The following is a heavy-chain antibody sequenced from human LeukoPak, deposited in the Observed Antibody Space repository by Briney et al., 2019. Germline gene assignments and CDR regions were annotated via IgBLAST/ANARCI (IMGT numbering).Heavy chain of an antibody. CDR3: ARGLNALGVYLNY. D-gene: IGHD2-8*01. J-gene: IGHJ4*02. CDR1: GGSISSGGYY. Sequence: PSQTLSLTCTVSGGSISSGGYYWSRIRQYPGKGLEWIGYIYYSGISDYNPSLKSRVNISVDTSKNHFSLKLRSVTAADTAVYYCARGLNALGVYLNYWGQGTLVTVSS. V-gene: IGHV4-31*03. CDR2: IYYSGIS.